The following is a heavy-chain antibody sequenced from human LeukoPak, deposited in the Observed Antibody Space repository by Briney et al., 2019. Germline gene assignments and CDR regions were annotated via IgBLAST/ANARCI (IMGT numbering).Heavy chain of an antibody. CDR3: ASRYSGSYYRAFDI. Sequence: PSETLSLTCTVSGGSISSGGHYWSWIRQHPGKGLEWIGYIYYSGSTNYNPSLKSRVTISVDTSKNQFSLKLSSVTAADTAVYYCASRYSGSYYRAFDIWGQGTMVTVSS. J-gene: IGHJ3*02. CDR1: GGSISSGGHY. CDR2: IYYSGST. D-gene: IGHD1-26*01. V-gene: IGHV4-61*08.